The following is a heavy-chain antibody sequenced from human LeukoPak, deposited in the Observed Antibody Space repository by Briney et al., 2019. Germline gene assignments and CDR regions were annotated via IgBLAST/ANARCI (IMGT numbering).Heavy chain of an antibody. V-gene: IGHV1-69*05. CDR2: IIPIFGTA. Sequence: ASVTVSCKASGGTFSSYAISWVRQAPGQGLEWMGGIIPIFGTANYAQKFQGRVTITTDESTSTAYMELSSLRSEDTAVYYCARDGTTGTTVAFDIWGQGTMVTVSS. CDR3: ARDGTTGTTVAFDI. CDR1: GGTFSSYA. J-gene: IGHJ3*02. D-gene: IGHD1-1*01.